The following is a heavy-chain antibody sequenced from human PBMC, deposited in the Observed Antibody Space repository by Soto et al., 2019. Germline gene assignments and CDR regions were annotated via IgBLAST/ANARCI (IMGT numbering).Heavy chain of an antibody. CDR2: INPLSGIS. CDR1: GGTFVRHV. Sequence: QVQLVQSGAEVKKPESSVKVSCKTSGGTFVRHVISWVRQAPGQGPEWMGKINPLSGISNYAQKFQDRVTFTADTESSTAYIELSSLRSDDTAVYYCATPACAATWCSPSHNLDHWGQGTLVTVSS. V-gene: IGHV1-69*09. CDR3: ATPACAATWCSPSHNLDH. J-gene: IGHJ4*02. D-gene: IGHD2-8*02.